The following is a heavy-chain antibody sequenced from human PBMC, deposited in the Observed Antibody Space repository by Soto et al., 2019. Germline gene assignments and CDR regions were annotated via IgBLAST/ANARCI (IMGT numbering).Heavy chain of an antibody. CDR3: ASRVVPAAMWPFDY. V-gene: IGHV1-69*13. Sequence: SVKVSCKASGGTFSSYAISWVRQAPGQGLEWMGGIIPIFGTANYAQKFQGRVTITADESTSTAYMELSSLRSEDTAVYYCASRVVPAAMWPFDYWGQRTLVTVSS. CDR2: IIPIFGTA. J-gene: IGHJ4*02. D-gene: IGHD2-2*01. CDR1: GGTFSSYA.